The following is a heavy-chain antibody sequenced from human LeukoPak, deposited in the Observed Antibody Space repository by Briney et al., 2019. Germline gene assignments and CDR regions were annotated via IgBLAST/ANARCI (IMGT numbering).Heavy chain of an antibody. V-gene: IGHV4-30-2*01. CDR1: GGSISSGGYY. D-gene: IGHD6-19*01. CDR3: ARETSLAGFASGLGFNY. J-gene: IGHJ4*02. Sequence: SETLSLTCTVSGGSISSGGYYWSWIRQPPGKGLEWIGYIYPGGSTYYNPSLKSRVTISVDTSKNQFSLKLSSVTAADTATYYCARETSLAGFASGLGFNYWGQGILVTVSS. CDR2: IYPGGST.